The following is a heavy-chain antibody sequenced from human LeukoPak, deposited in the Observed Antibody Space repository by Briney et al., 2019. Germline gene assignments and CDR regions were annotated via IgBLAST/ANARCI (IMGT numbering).Heavy chain of an antibody. CDR2: INPNSGDT. J-gene: IGHJ4*02. CDR1: GGTFRSYA. CDR3: ARDYCSSTSCLFDY. D-gene: IGHD2-2*01. Sequence: ASVKASCKASGGTFRSYAISWVRQAPGQGLEWMGRINPNSGDTNYAQKFQGRVTMTRDTSISTAYMELSRLRSDDTAVYYCARDYCSSTSCLFDYWGQGTLVTVSS. V-gene: IGHV1-2*06.